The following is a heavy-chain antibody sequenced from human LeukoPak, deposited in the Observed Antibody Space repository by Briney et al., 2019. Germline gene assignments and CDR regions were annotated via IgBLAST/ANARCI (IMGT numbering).Heavy chain of an antibody. CDR3: ASYPDGWGTGAFDI. V-gene: IGHV3-20*04. CDR2: INWNGGST. J-gene: IGHJ3*02. Sequence: GGSLRLSCAASGFTFSDYYMSWVRHAPGKGLEWVSGINWNGGSTGYADSVKGRFTISRDNAKNSLYLQMNSLRAEDTAVYYCASYPDGWGTGAFDIWGQGTMVTVSS. D-gene: IGHD5-24*01. CDR1: GFTFSDYY.